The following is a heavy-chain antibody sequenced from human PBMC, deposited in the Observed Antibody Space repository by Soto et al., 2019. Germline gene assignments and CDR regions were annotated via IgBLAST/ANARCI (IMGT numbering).Heavy chain of an antibody. CDR2: INHSGST. D-gene: IGHD2-8*01. Sequence: SETLSLTCAVYGGSFSGYYWSWIRQPPGKGLEWIGEINHSGSTNYNPSLKSRVTISVDTSKNQFSLKLSSVTAADTAVYYCARGRRVVLMVYARGPWLPWGQGTLVTVSS. CDR3: ARGRRVVLMVYARGPWLP. CDR1: GGSFSGYY. J-gene: IGHJ5*02. V-gene: IGHV4-34*01.